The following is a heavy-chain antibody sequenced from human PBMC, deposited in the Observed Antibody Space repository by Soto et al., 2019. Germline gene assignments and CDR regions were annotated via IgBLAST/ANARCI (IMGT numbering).Heavy chain of an antibody. V-gene: IGHV3-66*01. CDR1: GGSISSGDYY. Sequence: ETLSLTCTVSGGSISSGDYYWSWVRQAPGKGLECVSIIYSADNTFYVDSVKGRFIISRDNSKNTVYLQMNSLRADDTAVYYCARGSLYWGQGTLVTVSS. CDR3: ARGSLY. CDR2: IYSADNT. J-gene: IGHJ4*01.